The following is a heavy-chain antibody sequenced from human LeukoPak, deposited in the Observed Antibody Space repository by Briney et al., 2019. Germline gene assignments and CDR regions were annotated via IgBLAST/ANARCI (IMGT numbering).Heavy chain of an antibody. Sequence: PSETLSLTCTVSGGSISSYYWSWIRQPPGKGLEWIGYIYTSGSTNYNPSLWSRVTILGDTSKNQFSLKLRSVTAADTAVYYCARDGRKRTLEGLKYYHYMDVWGKGTTVTVSS. V-gene: IGHV4-4*09. J-gene: IGHJ6*03. CDR3: ARDGRKRTLEGLKYYHYMDV. CDR2: IYTSGST. D-gene: IGHD3-3*01. CDR1: GGSISSYY.